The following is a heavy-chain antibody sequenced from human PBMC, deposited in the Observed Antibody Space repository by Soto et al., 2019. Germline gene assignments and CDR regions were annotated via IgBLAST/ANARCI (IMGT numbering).Heavy chain of an antibody. V-gene: IGHV4-30-4*01. CDR2: IYYSAST. J-gene: IGHJ4*02. CDR1: GGSINSGDYY. CDR3: ARTAGYVYQLLFNY. D-gene: IGHD2-2*01. Sequence: SETLSLTCTVSGGSINSGDYYWSWIRQPPGKGLEYIGYIYYSASTYYNPSLKSRVTISVDTSKNQFSLQLNSVTAADTAVYYCARTAGYVYQLLFNYWGQGTLVTVSS.